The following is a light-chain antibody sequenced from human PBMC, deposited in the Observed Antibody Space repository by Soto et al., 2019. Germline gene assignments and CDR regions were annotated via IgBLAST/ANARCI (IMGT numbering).Light chain of an antibody. CDR2: GAS. V-gene: IGKV3-15*01. Sequence: EIVMTQSPATLSVSPGERATLSCRASQSVSSNLAWYQQKPGQAPRLLIYGASTRATGIPARFSGSGSGTEFTLSISGLQSEDSAVYYCQQYNNWPPITFGQGTRLEIK. CDR1: QSVSSN. CDR3: QQYNNWPPIT. J-gene: IGKJ5*01.